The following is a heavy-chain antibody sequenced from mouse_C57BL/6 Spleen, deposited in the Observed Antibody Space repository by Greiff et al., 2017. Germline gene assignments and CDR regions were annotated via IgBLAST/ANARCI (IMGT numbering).Heavy chain of an antibody. CDR2: IWSGGST. CDR3: ARNSYGYEGFYFDY. CDR1: GFSLTSYG. V-gene: IGHV2-2*01. D-gene: IGHD2-2*01. Sequence: QVQLKESGPGLVQPSQSLSITCTVSGFSLTSYGVHWVRQSPGKGLEWLGVIWSGGSTDYNAAFISRLSISKDNSKSQVFFKMNSLQADDTAIYYCARNSYGYEGFYFDYWGQGTTLTVSS. J-gene: IGHJ2*01.